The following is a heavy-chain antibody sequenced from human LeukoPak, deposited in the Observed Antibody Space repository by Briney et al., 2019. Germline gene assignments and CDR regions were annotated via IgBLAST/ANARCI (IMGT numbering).Heavy chain of an antibody. CDR2: IHYSGSI. V-gene: IGHV4-59*01. D-gene: IGHD6-19*01. J-gene: IGHJ4*02. CDR3: ARVPYRSGWYSDH. Sequence: SETLSLTCAVYGGSFSGYYWSWIRQPPGKGLEWIGFIHYSGSINYNPSLKSRVTISADTSKNQFSLKLSAVTAADTAVYFCARVPYRSGWYSDHWGQGTLVTVSS. CDR1: GGSFSGYY.